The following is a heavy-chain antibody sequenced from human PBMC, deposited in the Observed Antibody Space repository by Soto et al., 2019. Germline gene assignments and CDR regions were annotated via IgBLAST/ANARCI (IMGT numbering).Heavy chain of an antibody. J-gene: IGHJ3*02. D-gene: IGHD5-18*01. Sequence: SETLSLTCAVYGGSFSGYYWSWIRQPPGKGLEWIGYIYYSGSTNYNPSLKSRVTISVDTSKNQFSLRLSSVTAADTAMYYCARRPGYGNAFDIWGQGTMVTVSS. V-gene: IGHV4-59*08. CDR3: ARRPGYGNAFDI. CDR1: GGSFSGYY. CDR2: IYYSGST.